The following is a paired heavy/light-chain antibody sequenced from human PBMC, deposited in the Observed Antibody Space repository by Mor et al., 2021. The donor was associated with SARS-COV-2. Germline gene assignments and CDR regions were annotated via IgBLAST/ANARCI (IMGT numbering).Light chain of an antibody. J-gene: IGKJ3*01. V-gene: IGKV4-1*01. CDR1: QSVLYSLDNKNY. CDR3: QQYSSSPLT. CDR2: WAS. Sequence: DIVMTQSPESLAVSLGERATINCKSSQSVLYSLDNKNYLAWYQQKPGQPPKLLIYWASTRESGVPDRFSGSGSGTDFTLAISSLQAEDVAVYYCQQYSSSPLTFGPGTRVDV.
Heavy chain of an antibody. D-gene: IGHD2-21*01. Sequence: QLQLQESGPGMLKPSETLSLTCTVSGGGSIRTASYYWGCIRQPPGKGLEFIGNIYYTGDTYYNPSLKSRATISEDTSKNQFSLKLTSVTAADTAVYYCAGFVATGTGRGYVDLWGRGTLVTVSS. CDR1: GGGSIRTASYY. CDR2: IYYTGDT. V-gene: IGHV4-39*07. J-gene: IGHJ2*01. CDR3: AGFVATGTGRGYVDL.